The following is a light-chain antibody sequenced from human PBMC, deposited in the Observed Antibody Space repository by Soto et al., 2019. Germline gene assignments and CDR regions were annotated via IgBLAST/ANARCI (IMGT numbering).Light chain of an antibody. CDR2: GNT. CDR3: QSYDDSLSVHYV. Sequence: QSALTQPPSVSGAPGQRVTISCTGSSSNTGSTYDVQWYQQLPGTAPKLLIHGNTNRPSGVPDRFSGSKSGTSASLAITGLQADDEADYYCQSYDDSLSVHYVFGTGTKVTV. CDR1: SSNTGSTYD. V-gene: IGLV1-40*01. J-gene: IGLJ1*01.